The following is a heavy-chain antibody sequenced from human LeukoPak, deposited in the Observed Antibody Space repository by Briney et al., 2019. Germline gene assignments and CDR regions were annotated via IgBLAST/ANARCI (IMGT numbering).Heavy chain of an antibody. CDR1: GFTFSSYG. CDR3: AKDGYDYYYYYMDV. Sequence: GGSLRLSCAASGFTFSSYGMHWVRQAPGKGLEWVAFIRYDGSNKYYADSVKGRFTISRDNSKNTLYLQMNGLRAEDTAVYYCAKDGYDYYYYYMDVWGKGTTVTVSS. CDR2: IRYDGSNK. D-gene: IGHD1-1*01. V-gene: IGHV3-30*02. J-gene: IGHJ6*03.